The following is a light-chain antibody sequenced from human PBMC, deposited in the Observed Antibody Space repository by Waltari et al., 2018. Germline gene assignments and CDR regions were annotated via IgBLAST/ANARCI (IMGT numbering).Light chain of an antibody. CDR1: QSVTGNY. CDR3: QHYGA. V-gene: IGKV3-20*01. Sequence: TLSCRASQSVTGNYLAWYQQKPGQAPKLLISGASTRTTGIPDRFSGSGSGTDFTLTITRLEPEDFALYYCQHYGAFGQGTKVEIK. J-gene: IGKJ1*01. CDR2: GAS.